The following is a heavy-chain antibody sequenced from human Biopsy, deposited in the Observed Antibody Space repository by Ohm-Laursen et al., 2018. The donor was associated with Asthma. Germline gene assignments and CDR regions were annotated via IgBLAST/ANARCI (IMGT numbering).Heavy chain of an antibody. CDR3: ARTYYDFLTGQVKDVFGV. J-gene: IGHJ3*01. V-gene: IGHV1-3*04. CDR1: GYNFISFA. D-gene: IGHD3-9*01. CDR2: VNTGNGDT. Sequence: ASVKASCKTSGYNFISFAIHWVRQAPGQRLEWMGWVNTGNGDTKYSQKFQGRVTITRDTTASTAYMELRSLRSEDTATYYCARTYYDFLTGQVKDVFGVWGQGTMVTVSS.